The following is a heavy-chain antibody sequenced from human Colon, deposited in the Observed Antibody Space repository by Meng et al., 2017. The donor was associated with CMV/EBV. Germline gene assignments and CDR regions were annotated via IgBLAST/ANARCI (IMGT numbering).Heavy chain of an antibody. D-gene: IGHD2-8*02. CDR2: IHWDDDK. V-gene: IGHV2-5*02. Sequence: IPFKQSCPALENPTQPLTLPCTFSGSSPTTTGAGVAWVRQPPGKAPELLALIHWDDDKRYSPSLKNRLNITKDTSKNQVVLSMTDLDPADTGTFYCARHSLTILTDWGQGALVTVSS. CDR1: GSSPTTTGAG. CDR3: ARHSLTILTD. J-gene: IGHJ4*02.